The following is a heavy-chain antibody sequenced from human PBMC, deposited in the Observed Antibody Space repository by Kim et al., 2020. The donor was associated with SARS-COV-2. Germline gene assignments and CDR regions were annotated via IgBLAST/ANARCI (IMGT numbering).Heavy chain of an antibody. J-gene: IGHJ4*02. D-gene: IGHD3-22*01. V-gene: IGHV3-33*01. Sequence: YYADSVKGRFTISRDNSKNTLYLQMNSLRAEDTAVYYCARDRQDYDSPDFWGQGTLVTVSS. CDR3: ARDRQDYDSPDF.